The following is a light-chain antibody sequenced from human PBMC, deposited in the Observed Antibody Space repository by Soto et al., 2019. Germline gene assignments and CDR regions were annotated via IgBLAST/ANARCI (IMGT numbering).Light chain of an antibody. CDR1: QSVLYSSNNQNY. CDR2: WAS. CDR3: QQYYSSPLT. J-gene: IGKJ4*01. V-gene: IGKV4-1*01. Sequence: DIVMTQSPDSLAVSLGERATINCKSSQSVLYSSNNQNYLAWYQQKPGQPPQLLISWASTRESGVPDRFSGSGSGTDFTLTISSLQAEDVAVYYCQQYYSSPLTFGGGTKVEIK.